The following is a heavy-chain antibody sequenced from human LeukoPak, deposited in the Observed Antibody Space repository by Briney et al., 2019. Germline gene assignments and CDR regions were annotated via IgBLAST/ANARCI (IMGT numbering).Heavy chain of an antibody. CDR2: IYYSGST. J-gene: IGHJ6*03. CDR1: GYSISSGYY. Sequence: SETLSLTCAVSGYSISSGYYWGWIRQPPGKGLEWIGYIYYSGSTYYNPSLKSRVTISVDTSKNQFSLKLSSVTAADTAVYYCARVVSDWNYGYYYYYMDVWGKGTTVTVSS. V-gene: IGHV4-38-2*01. D-gene: IGHD1-7*01. CDR3: ARVVSDWNYGYYYYYMDV.